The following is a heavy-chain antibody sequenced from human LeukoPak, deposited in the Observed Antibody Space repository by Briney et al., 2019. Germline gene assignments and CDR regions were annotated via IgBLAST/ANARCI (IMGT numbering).Heavy chain of an antibody. D-gene: IGHD2-2*01. CDR2: IYTGDSDT. V-gene: IGHV5-51*01. J-gene: IGHJ4*02. CDR1: GHSFASYW. Sequence: GESLKISCQDSGHSFASYWISWVRQMPGKGLEWMGMIYTGDSDTRYSPPFQGQVTISVDKSTTTAYLQWSSLKASDTAMYYCARQDDCSSTSCHFDYWGQGTLVTVSS. CDR3: ARQDDCSSTSCHFDY.